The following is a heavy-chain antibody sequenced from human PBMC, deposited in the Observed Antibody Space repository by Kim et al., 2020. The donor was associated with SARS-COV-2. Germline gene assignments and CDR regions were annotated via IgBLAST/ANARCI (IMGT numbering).Heavy chain of an antibody. D-gene: IGHD2-2*01. CDR2: T. V-gene: IGHV4-34*01. CDR3: ARGSTSCYDY. J-gene: IGHJ4*02. Sequence: TNYNPSLKSRVTISVDTSKNQFSLKLSSVTAADTAVYYCARGSTSCYDYWGQGTLVTVSS.